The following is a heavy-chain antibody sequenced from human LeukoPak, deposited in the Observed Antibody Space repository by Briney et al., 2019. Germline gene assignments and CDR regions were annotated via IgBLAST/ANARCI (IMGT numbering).Heavy chain of an antibody. CDR3: ARIYGDPHPYYYYMDV. J-gene: IGHJ6*03. CDR2: INPYSGDT. Sequence: ASVKVSCKASGYTFTGYHIHWVRQAPGQGLEWMGRINPYSGDTNFAQKFQGRVTMTRDTSISTAYMELSRLRSDDTAVYYCARIYGDPHPYYYYMDVWGKGTTVTVSS. V-gene: IGHV1-2*06. D-gene: IGHD4-17*01. CDR1: GYTFTGYH.